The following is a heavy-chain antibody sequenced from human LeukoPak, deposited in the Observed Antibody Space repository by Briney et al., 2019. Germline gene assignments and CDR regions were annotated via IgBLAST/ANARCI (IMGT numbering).Heavy chain of an antibody. CDR3: ARDWGYGFDY. Sequence: PSETLSLTCTVSGYSISSGYYWGWIRQPPGKGLEWIGSIYHSGSTYYNPSLKSRVTISVDTSKNQFSLKLSSVTAADTAVYYCARDWGYGFDYWGQGTLVTVSS. CDR2: IYHSGST. V-gene: IGHV4-38-2*02. CDR1: GYSISSGYY. J-gene: IGHJ4*02. D-gene: IGHD5-12*01.